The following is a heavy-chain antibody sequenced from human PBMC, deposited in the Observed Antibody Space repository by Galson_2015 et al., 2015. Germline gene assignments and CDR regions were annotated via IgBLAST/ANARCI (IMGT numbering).Heavy chain of an antibody. CDR2: ISYDGSDK. D-gene: IGHD4-23*01. Sequence: SLRLSCAASGFTFSNYGMHWVRQAPGKGLEWVAVISYDGSDKYYADSVKGRFTISRDESKNTLYLQMKSLRVEDSAVYYCAKDLTGGIPIDYWGQGTLVTVSS. J-gene: IGHJ4*02. V-gene: IGHV3-30*18. CDR1: GFTFSNYG. CDR3: AKDLTGGIPIDY.